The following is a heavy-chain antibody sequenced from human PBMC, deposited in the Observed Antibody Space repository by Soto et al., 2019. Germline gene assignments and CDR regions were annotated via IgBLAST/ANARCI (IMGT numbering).Heavy chain of an antibody. D-gene: IGHD1-1*01. CDR1: GFTFSSYA. V-gene: IGHV3-23*01. CDR2: ISGSGGST. Sequence: GGSLRLSCAASGFTFSSYAMIWVRQAPGKGLEWVSAISGSGGSTYYADSVKGRFTISRDNSKNTLYLQMNNLRADDTAVYYCTKGGIPRRYNIPKVDFDYWGQGSLVTVSS. CDR3: TKGGIPRRYNIPKVDFDY. J-gene: IGHJ4*02.